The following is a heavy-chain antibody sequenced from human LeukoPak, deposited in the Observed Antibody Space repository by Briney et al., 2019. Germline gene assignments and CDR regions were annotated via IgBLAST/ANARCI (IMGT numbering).Heavy chain of an antibody. D-gene: IGHD1-26*01. J-gene: IGHJ4*02. Sequence: SETLSLTCTVSGGSISSGSYYWSWIRQPAGKGLEWIGRIYTSGSTNYNPSLKRRVTISVDTSKNQFSLKLSSVTAADTAVYYCARGGELLLSFDYWGQGTLVTVSS. CDR1: GGSISSGSYY. CDR2: IYTSGST. V-gene: IGHV4-61*02. CDR3: ARGGELLLSFDY.